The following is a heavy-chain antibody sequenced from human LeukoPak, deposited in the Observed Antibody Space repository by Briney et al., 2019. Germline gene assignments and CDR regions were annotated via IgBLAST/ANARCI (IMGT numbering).Heavy chain of an antibody. CDR3: ARRYYDSSGYYYPTFDAFDI. Sequence: SETLSLTCAVSGGSFSGYYWSWIRQPPGKGLGWIGEIIHSGSTNYNPSLKSRVTISVDTSKNQFSLKLSSVTAADTAVYYCARRYYDSSGYYYPTFDAFDIWGQGTMVTVSS. CDR1: GGSFSGYY. J-gene: IGHJ3*02. D-gene: IGHD3-22*01. CDR2: IIHSGST. V-gene: IGHV4-34*12.